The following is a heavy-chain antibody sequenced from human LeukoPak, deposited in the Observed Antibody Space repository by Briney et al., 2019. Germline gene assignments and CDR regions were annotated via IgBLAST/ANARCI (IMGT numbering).Heavy chain of an antibody. V-gene: IGHV3-7*01. J-gene: IGHJ3*02. D-gene: IGHD6-19*01. CDR1: GFTFSSYS. Sequence: GGSLRLSCAASGFTFSSYSMNWVRQAPGKGLEWVANIKQDGSEKYYVDSVKGRFTISRDNAKNSLYLQMNSLRAEDTAVYYCARDGEAVAVAFDIWGQGTMVTVSS. CDR3: ARDGEAVAVAFDI. CDR2: IKQDGSEK.